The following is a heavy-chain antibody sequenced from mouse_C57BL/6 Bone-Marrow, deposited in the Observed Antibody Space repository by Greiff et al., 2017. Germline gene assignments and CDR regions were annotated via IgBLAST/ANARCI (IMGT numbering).Heavy chain of an antibody. Sequence: EVQRVESGGGLVQPGGSLKLSCAASGFTFSDYYMYWVRQTPEKRLEWVAYISNGGGSTYYPDTVKGRFIISRDNAKNTLYLQMSRLKSEDTAMYYCARQGYYGSGYAMDYWGQGTSVTVSS. CDR2: ISNGGGST. CDR1: GFTFSDYY. J-gene: IGHJ4*01. CDR3: ARQGYYGSGYAMDY. D-gene: IGHD1-1*01. V-gene: IGHV5-12*01.